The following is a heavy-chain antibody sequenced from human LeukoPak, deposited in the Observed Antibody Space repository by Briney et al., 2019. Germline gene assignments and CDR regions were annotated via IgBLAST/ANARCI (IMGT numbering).Heavy chain of an antibody. Sequence: SETLSLTCTVSGGSISSCSYYWGWLRQPPGKGLEWIGSIYYSGSTYYHPSLQSRVTISVDTSKNQFSLKLSALTAADTAVYYCARLWYGYSQADYWGQGTLVTGSS. CDR1: GGSISSCSYY. V-gene: IGHV4-39*01. J-gene: IGHJ4*02. CDR3: ARLWYGYSQADY. D-gene: IGHD5-24*01. CDR2: IYYSGST.